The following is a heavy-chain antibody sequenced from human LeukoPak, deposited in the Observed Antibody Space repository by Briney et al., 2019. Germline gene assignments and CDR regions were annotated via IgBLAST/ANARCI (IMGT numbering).Heavy chain of an antibody. CDR3: ARVSLDAFDI. CDR1: EFIFTNYG. Sequence: GGSLRLSCAASEFIFTNYGMSWVRQAPGKGLEWVSSISSSSSYIYYADSVKGRFTISRDNAKNSLYLQMNSLRAEDTAVYYCARVSLDAFDIWGQGTMVTVSS. CDR2: ISSSSSYI. V-gene: IGHV3-21*01. J-gene: IGHJ3*02.